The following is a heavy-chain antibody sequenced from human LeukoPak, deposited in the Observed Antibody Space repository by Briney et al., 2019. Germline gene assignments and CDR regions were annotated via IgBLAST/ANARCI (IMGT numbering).Heavy chain of an antibody. D-gene: IGHD6-13*01. CDR3: ARHRPIAAAGTALDAFDI. CDR1: GGSLSSYY. CDR2: IYYSGST. J-gene: IGHJ3*02. V-gene: IGHV4-59*08. Sequence: SETLSLTCTVSGGSLSSYYWSWIRQPPGKGLEWIGYIYYSGSTNYNPSLKSRGTISVDTSKNQFSLKLGSVPAADTAVYYCARHRPIAAAGTALDAFDIWGQGTMVTVSS.